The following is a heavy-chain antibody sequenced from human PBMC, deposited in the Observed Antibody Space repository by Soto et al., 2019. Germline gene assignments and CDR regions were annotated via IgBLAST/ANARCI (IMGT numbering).Heavy chain of an antibody. CDR1: GFTFGSYA. Sequence: GGSLRLSCAASGFTFGSYAMHWVRQAPGQGLVWVSRIHSDGSSTTYADSVKGRFTISRDNAKNTLYLQMNSLRAEDTAVYYCARGDRGAFDLWGQGTMVTVSS. CDR2: IHSDGSST. J-gene: IGHJ3*01. D-gene: IGHD2-21*02. V-gene: IGHV3-74*01. CDR3: ARGDRGAFDL.